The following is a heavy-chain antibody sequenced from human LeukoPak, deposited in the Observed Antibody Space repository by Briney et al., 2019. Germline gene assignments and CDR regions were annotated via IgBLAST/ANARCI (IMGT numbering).Heavy chain of an antibody. CDR3: ARDYPYSSGWYKSRYLDY. CDR1: GFTFSSYS. Sequence: PGGSLRLSCAASGFTFSSYSMNWVRQAPGKGLEWVSSISGSSSYIYYADSVKGRFTISRDNAKNSLYLQMNSLRAEDTAVYYCARDYPYSSGWYKSRYLDYWGQGALVTVSS. V-gene: IGHV3-21*01. D-gene: IGHD6-19*01. CDR2: ISGSSSYI. J-gene: IGHJ4*02.